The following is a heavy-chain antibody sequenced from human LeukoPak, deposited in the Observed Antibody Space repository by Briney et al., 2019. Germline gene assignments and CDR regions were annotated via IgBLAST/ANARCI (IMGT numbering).Heavy chain of an antibody. D-gene: IGHD3-22*01. V-gene: IGHV1-69-2*01. CDR1: GYTFTSYG. J-gene: IGHJ4*02. CDR2: VDPEDGET. Sequence: ASVKVSCKASGYTFTSYGISWVRQAPGKGLEWMGLVDPEDGETIYAEKFQGRVTITADTSTDTAYMELSSLRSEDTAVYYCATSGDSSGYTFNYWGQGTLVTVSS. CDR3: ATSGDSSGYTFNY.